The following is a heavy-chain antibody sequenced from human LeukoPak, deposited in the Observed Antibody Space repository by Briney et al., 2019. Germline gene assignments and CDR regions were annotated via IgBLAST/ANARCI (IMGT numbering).Heavy chain of an antibody. V-gene: IGHV3-23*01. D-gene: IGHD2-21*01. CDR3: AKDGIAMTVDY. Sequence: PGGSLRLSCAASGFTFSSYAMSWVRQAPGKGLEWVSSISGSSGSTYYADSVKGRFTISRDNSNNTLYLQMNSLRAEDTAVYYCAKDGIAMTVDYWGQGTLVTVSS. CDR1: GFTFSSYA. CDR2: ISGSSGST. J-gene: IGHJ4*02.